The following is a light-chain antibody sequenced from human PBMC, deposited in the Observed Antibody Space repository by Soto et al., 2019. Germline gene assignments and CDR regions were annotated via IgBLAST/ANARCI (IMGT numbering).Light chain of an antibody. J-gene: IGKJ4*01. Sequence: ELVMTQSPATLSVSPGERATLSCRASQSFSRNVAWYQQKPGQAPRLLIYGTSTRVTGIPARFSGSGSGTEFTLTISSLQSEDFAVYYCQQYSNWPLTFGGGTKVEIK. CDR2: GTS. CDR1: QSFSRN. CDR3: QQYSNWPLT. V-gene: IGKV3-15*01.